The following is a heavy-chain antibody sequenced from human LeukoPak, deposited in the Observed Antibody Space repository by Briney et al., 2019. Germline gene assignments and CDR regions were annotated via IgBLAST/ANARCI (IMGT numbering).Heavy chain of an antibody. CDR3: ARERTYYYDSNPDYFDY. Sequence: GGSLRLSCVASEFIFSNFAMSWVRQAPGKGLEWVSGINWNGGSTGYADSVKGRFTISRDNAKNSLYLQMNSLRAGDTALYYCARERTYYYDSNPDYFDYWGQGTLVTVSS. J-gene: IGHJ4*02. V-gene: IGHV3-20*04. CDR2: INWNGGST. D-gene: IGHD3-22*01. CDR1: EFIFSNFA.